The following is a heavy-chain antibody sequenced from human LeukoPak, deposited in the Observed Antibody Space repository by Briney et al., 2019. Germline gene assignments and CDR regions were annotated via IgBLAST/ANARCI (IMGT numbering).Heavy chain of an antibody. CDR1: GFTFSSYS. V-gene: IGHV3-23*01. J-gene: IGHJ4*02. CDR3: AKGSGRGYSYGLEY. CDR2: ISSSAGST. D-gene: IGHD5-18*01. Sequence: PGGSLRLSCAASGFTFSSYSMNWVRQAPGKGPEWVSVISSSAGSTYYADSVKGRFTISRDNSKNTLYLQMNSLRAEDTAVYYCAKGSGRGYSYGLEYWGQGTLVTVSS.